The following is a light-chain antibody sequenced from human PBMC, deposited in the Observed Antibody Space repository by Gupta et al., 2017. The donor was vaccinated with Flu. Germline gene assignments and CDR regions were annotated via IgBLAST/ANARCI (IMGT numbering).Light chain of an antibody. V-gene: IGLV2-14*01. CDR3: PSYTRSSTWV. CDR1: NSDVGAYDY. Sequence: QSGLTQPASVSGSPAPSITITCTGTNSDVGAYDYVSSYQHHPVKRHNLIIYGVNKRPPAVASRFFGSKSDNTASLSISRLQEDDEADYYCPSYTRSSTWVFGGGTRVTVL. CDR2: GVN. J-gene: IGLJ3*02.